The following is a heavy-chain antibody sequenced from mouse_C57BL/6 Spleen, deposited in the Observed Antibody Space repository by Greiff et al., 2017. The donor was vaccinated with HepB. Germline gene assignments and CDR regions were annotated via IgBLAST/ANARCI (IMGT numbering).Heavy chain of an antibody. CDR3: TRPYGSSSWFAY. D-gene: IGHD1-1*01. J-gene: IGHJ3*01. V-gene: IGHV14-4*01. Sequence: EVQLQQSGAELVRPGASVKLSCTASGFNIKDDYMHWVKQRPEQGLEWIGWIDPENGDTEYASKFQGKATITADTSSNTAYLKLSSLTSEDTAVYYCTRPYGSSSWFAYWGQGTLVPVSA. CDR2: IDPENGDT. CDR1: GFNIKDDY.